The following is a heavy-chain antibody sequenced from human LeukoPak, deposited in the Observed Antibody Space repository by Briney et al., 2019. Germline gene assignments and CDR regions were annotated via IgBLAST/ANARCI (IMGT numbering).Heavy chain of an antibody. Sequence: GASVKVSCKASGYTFTSYGISWVRQAPGQGLEWMGWISAYNGNTNYAQKLQGRVTMTTDTSTSTAYMELRSLRSDDTAVYYCARGGPPGGYCSSTSCYRYYYYYMDVWGKGTTVTISS. CDR1: GYTFTSYG. D-gene: IGHD2-2*01. J-gene: IGHJ6*03. V-gene: IGHV1-18*01. CDR2: ISAYNGNT. CDR3: ARGGPPGGYCSSTSCYRYYYYYMDV.